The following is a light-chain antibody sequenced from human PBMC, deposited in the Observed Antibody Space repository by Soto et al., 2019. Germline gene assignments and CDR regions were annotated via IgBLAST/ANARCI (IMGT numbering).Light chain of an antibody. V-gene: IGKV1-5*03. CDR1: QSISSW. J-gene: IGKJ4*01. CDR2: KAS. Sequence: DIQMTQSPSTLSASVGDRVTITCRASQSISSWLAWYQQKPGKAPNLLIYKASSLESGVPSRFSGSGSGTEFTLTISSLQHDDFATYYCQQYFSKPLTFGGGTKVEIK. CDR3: QQYFSKPLT.